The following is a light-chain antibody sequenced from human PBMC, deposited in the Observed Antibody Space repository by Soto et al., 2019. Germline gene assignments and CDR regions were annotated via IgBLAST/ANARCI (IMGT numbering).Light chain of an antibody. CDR1: SSDVGPYNY. V-gene: IGLV2-14*03. CDR2: DVS. J-gene: IGLJ1*01. Sequence: QSVLTQPASVSGSPGQSLTISYAGTSSDVGPYNYVSWYQQHPGKAPKLMIYDVSNRPSGVSDRFSGSKSGNTASLTISGLQAEDEADYYCCSYSRITTYVFGTGTKVTVL. CDR3: CSYSRITTYV.